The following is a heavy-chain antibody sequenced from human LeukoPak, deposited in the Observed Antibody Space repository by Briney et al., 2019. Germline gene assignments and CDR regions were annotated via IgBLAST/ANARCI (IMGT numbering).Heavy chain of an antibody. Sequence: PSQTLSLTCTVSGGSISSGGYYWSWIRQHPGKGLEWIGYIYYSGSTDYNPSLKSRFTMSVDTSKNQFSLKLSSVTAADTAVYYCARGSGSYYYYYYMDVWGKGTTVTVSS. CDR3: ARGSGSYYYYYYMDV. CDR2: IYYSGST. V-gene: IGHV4-31*03. J-gene: IGHJ6*03. D-gene: IGHD1-26*01. CDR1: GGSISSGGYY.